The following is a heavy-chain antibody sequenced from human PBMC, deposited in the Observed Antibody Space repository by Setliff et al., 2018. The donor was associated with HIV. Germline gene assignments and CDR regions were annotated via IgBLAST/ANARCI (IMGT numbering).Heavy chain of an antibody. V-gene: IGHV1-18*01. CDR3: ATITVAGTGAFDI. D-gene: IGHD6-19*01. CDR1: GDTNPSDV. CDR2: ISGYNGNT. J-gene: IGHJ3*02. Sequence: GASVKVSCKASGDTNPSDVISWVRQAPGQGLEWMGWISGYNGNTKYAQNMQGRVTMTTDTSTTTAYMGLRSLRSDDTAVYYCATITVAGTGAFDIWGQGTMVTVSS.